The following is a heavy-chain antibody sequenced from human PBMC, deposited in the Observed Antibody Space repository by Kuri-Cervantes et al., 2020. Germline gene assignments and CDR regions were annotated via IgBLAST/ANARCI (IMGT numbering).Heavy chain of an antibody. CDR1: AGSISSSSHY. V-gene: IGHV4-39*01. J-gene: IGHJ4*02. CDR2: IYYSGST. CDR3: ARHDSSGWYSERVVDY. Sequence: SETLSLTCSVSAGSISSSSHYWGWIRQPPGKGLEWIGSIYYSGSTYYNPSLKSRVTISVDTSKNQFSLNLNSVTAADTAVYYCARHDSSGWYSERVVDYWGQGTLVTVSS. D-gene: IGHD6-19*01.